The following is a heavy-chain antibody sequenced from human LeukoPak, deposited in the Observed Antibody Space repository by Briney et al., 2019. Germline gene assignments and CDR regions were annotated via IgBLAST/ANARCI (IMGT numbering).Heavy chain of an antibody. Sequence: PGGSLRLSCAASGFTFSNYWMHWVRQVPGKGLIWVSRINDDGSATFYADSVKGRFTISRDNAKNTLYLQMNSLRAEDTAVYYCARGRYGDLVDYWGQGTLVTVSS. J-gene: IGHJ4*02. D-gene: IGHD4-17*01. V-gene: IGHV3-74*01. CDR2: INDDGSAT. CDR1: GFTFSNYW. CDR3: ARGRYGDLVDY.